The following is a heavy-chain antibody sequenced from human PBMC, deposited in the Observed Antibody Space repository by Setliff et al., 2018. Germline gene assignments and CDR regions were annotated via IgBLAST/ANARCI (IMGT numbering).Heavy chain of an antibody. V-gene: IGHV1-2*02. J-gene: IGHJ5*02. D-gene: IGHD6-19*01. Sequence: ASVKVSCKASGYIFTDYYIHWMRQAPGQGPEWMGWLNPKSGATHYVQKFEGRITMTRVTSINTAYLEVTSLTSDDTAVYYCARPAVAAYNWFDPWGQGTLVNVSS. CDR1: GYIFTDYY. CDR2: LNPKSGAT. CDR3: ARPAVAAYNWFDP.